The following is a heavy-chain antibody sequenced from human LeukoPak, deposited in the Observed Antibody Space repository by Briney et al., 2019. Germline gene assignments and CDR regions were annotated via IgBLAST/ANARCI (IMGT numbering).Heavy chain of an antibody. CDR1: GFTFTGYY. J-gene: IGHJ6*02. D-gene: IGHD1-26*01. V-gene: IGHV1-2*02. Sequence: ASVKVSCKASGFTFTGYYMHWVRQAPGQGLEWMGSINPYSGGTNYAQKFQGRVTMTRDTSISTAHMELSSLRSDDTAVYYCARSGYYYGLDVWGQGTTVTVSS. CDR3: ARSGYYYGLDV. CDR2: INPYSGGT.